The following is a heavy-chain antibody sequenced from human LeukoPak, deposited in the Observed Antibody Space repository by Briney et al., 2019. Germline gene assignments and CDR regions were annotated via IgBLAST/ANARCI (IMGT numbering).Heavy chain of an antibody. Sequence: PRASVKVSCKASGGTFSSYAISWVRQAPGQGLEWMGGIIPIFGTANYAQKFQGRVTITADESTSTAYMELSSLRSEDTAVYYCARDLGGSYPNWGQGTLVTVSS. D-gene: IGHD1-26*01. J-gene: IGHJ4*02. CDR2: IIPIFGTA. V-gene: IGHV1-69*13. CDR1: GGTFSSYA. CDR3: ARDLGGSYPN.